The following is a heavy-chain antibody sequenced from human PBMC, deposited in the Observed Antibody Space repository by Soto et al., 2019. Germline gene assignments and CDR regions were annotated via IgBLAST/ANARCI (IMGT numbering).Heavy chain of an antibody. J-gene: IGHJ6*03. D-gene: IGHD3-3*01. CDR2: MNPNSGNT. V-gene: IGHV1-8*01. CDR3: ARLYYDFWSGYPYYYYYMDV. Sequence: ASVNVSCKASGYTFTSYDINWVRQATGQGLEWMGWMNPNSGNTGYAQKFRGRVTMTRNTSISTAYMELSSLRSEDTAVYYCARLYYDFWSGYPYYYYYMDVWGKGTTVTVSS. CDR1: GYTFTSYD.